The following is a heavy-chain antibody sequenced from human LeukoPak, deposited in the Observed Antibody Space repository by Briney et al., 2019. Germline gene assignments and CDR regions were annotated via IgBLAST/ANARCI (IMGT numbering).Heavy chain of an antibody. Sequence: LRLSCAASGFTFSGAAMHWIRQPPGKALEWLALIYWDDDKRYSPSLKSRLTITKDTSKNQVVLTMTNMDPVDTATYYCAHSTTVTTFDYWGQGTLVTVSS. J-gene: IGHJ4*02. CDR3: AHSTTVTTFDY. CDR2: IYWDDDK. D-gene: IGHD4-17*01. CDR1: GFTFSGAA. V-gene: IGHV2-5*02.